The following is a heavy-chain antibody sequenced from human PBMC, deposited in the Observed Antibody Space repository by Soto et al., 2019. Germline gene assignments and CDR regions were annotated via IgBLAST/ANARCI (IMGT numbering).Heavy chain of an antibody. CDR1: GGSFSGYY. V-gene: IGHV4-34*01. Sequence: SETLSLTCAVYGGSFSGYYWSWIRQPPGKGLEWIGEINHSGSTNYNPSLKSRVTISVDTSKNQFSLKLSSVTAADTAVYYCARVAHIAAAGTTFYCGQARLVSVPT. CDR2: INHSGST. J-gene: IGHJ4*02. CDR3: ARVAHIAAAGTTFY. D-gene: IGHD6-13*01.